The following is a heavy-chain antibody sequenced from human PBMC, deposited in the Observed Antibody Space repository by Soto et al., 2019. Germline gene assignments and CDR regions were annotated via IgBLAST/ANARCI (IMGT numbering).Heavy chain of an antibody. V-gene: IGHV4-30-4*02. D-gene: IGHD3-9*01. CDR2: IYYSGST. J-gene: IGHJ4*02. Sequence: PSETLSLTCTVSGGSISSGDYYWSWIRQPPGKGLEWIGYIYYSGSTYYNPSLKSRVTISVDTSKNQFSLKLSSVTAADTAVYYCARTYYDILTGYYPSAYFDYWGQGTLVTVSS. CDR3: ARTYYDILTGYYPSAYFDY. CDR1: GGSISSGDYY.